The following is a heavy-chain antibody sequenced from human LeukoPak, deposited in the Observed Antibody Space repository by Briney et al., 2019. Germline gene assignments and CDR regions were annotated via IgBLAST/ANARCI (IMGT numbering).Heavy chain of an antibody. D-gene: IGHD3-16*02. Sequence: GALRLSCAASGFTFSNYAMSWVRQAPGKGLEWVSSISSSSSYIYYADSVKGRFTISRDNAKNSLYLQMNSLRAEDTAVYYCARVIAFRGYMDVWGKGTTVTVSS. CDR2: ISSSSSYI. J-gene: IGHJ6*03. CDR1: GFTFSNYA. V-gene: IGHV3-21*06. CDR3: ARVIAFRGYMDV.